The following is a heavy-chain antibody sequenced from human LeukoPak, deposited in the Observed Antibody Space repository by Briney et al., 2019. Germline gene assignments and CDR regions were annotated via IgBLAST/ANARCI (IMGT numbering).Heavy chain of an antibody. CDR3: AKDIGVGYCNGCLFDY. CDR2: ISWDGGST. V-gene: IGHV3-43*01. Sequence: GGSLSLSCAASGFTFDDYTMHWVRQAPGKGLEWVSLISWDGGSTYYADSVKGRFTISRDNSKNSLYLQMNSLRTEDTALYYCAKDIGVGYCNGCLFDYWGQGTLVTVSS. CDR1: GFTFDDYT. J-gene: IGHJ4*02. D-gene: IGHD2-15*01.